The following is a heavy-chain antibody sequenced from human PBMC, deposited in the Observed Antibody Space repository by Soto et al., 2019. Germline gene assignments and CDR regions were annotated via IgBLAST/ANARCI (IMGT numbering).Heavy chain of an antibody. Sequence: HPGGSLRLSCAASGFTFSSYDMHWVRQATGKGLEWVSAIGTAGDTYYPGSVKGRFTISRENAKNSLYLQMNSLRAGDTAVYYCARGGYDILTGAEYYFDYWGQGTLVTVSS. V-gene: IGHV3-13*01. J-gene: IGHJ4*02. CDR2: IGTAGDT. D-gene: IGHD3-9*01. CDR3: ARGGYDILTGAEYYFDY. CDR1: GFTFSSYD.